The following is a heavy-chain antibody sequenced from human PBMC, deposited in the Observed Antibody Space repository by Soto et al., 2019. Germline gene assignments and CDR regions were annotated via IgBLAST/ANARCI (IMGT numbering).Heavy chain of an antibody. CDR3: ARVTTRGQYYYYGMDV. CDR1: GGTFSSYA. J-gene: IGHJ6*02. V-gene: IGHV1-69*05. Sequence: QVQLVQSGAEVKKPGSSVKVSCKASGGTFSSYAISWVRQAPGQGLEWMGGIIPIFGTANYAQKFQGRVTITXXEXTNXAYMELSSLRSEDTAVYYCARVTTRGQYYYYGMDVWGQGTTVTVSS. D-gene: IGHD4-4*01. CDR2: IIPIFGTA.